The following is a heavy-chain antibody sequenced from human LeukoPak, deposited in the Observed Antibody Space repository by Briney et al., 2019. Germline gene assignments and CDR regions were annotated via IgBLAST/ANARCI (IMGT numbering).Heavy chain of an antibody. D-gene: IGHD3-10*01. CDR3: ARDLSEYGWFGELYY. J-gene: IGHJ4*02. CDR1: GFTFSSYW. CDR2: INRDGSST. V-gene: IGHV3-74*01. Sequence: GGSLRLSCAASGFTFSSYWMHWVRQAPGKGLVWVSRINRDGSSTNYADSGKGRFTISRDNAKNTLYLQMNSLRAEDTAVYYCARDLSEYGWFGELYYWGQGTLVTVSS.